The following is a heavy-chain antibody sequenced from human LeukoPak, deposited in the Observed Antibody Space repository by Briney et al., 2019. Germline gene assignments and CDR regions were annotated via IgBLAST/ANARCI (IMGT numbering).Heavy chain of an antibody. CDR3: ARSADIVVVPATYYYYYYMDV. Sequence: GASVKVSCKASGGTFSSYAISWVRQAPGQGLEWMGGIIPIFGTANYAQKFQGRVTITTDESTSTAYMELSSLRSEDTAVYYCARSADIVVVPATYYYYYYMDVWGKGTTVTVSS. V-gene: IGHV1-69*05. CDR1: GGTFSSYA. J-gene: IGHJ6*03. D-gene: IGHD2-2*01. CDR2: IIPIFGTA.